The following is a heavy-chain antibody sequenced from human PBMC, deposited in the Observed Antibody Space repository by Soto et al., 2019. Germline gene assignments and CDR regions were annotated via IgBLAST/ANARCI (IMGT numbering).Heavy chain of an antibody. D-gene: IGHD1-26*01. V-gene: IGHV3-30*18. Sequence: QVQLVESGGGAVQPGESLRLSCVASGFDFTYYAMHWVRQAPGKGLESVAVMSSDGSKIHHTDSVKGRLTISRDNCKNSLYLQMDSLRKEDTAVYFCAKDEGVGGTLGLFDYWGQGTLVSVSS. CDR2: MSSDGSKI. CDR1: GFDFTYYA. J-gene: IGHJ4*02. CDR3: AKDEGVGGTLGLFDY.